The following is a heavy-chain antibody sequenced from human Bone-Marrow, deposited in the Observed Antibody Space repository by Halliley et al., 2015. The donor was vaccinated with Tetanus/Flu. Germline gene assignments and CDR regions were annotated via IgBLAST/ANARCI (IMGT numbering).Heavy chain of an antibody. Sequence: GFTYPGDPVPTYSPSFRGQVPISAETSSNTAYLQGSSLKASDTAMYYCARGSAIGTGFYFDYWGQGTLVTVSS. J-gene: IGHJ4*02. D-gene: IGHD3-10*01. CDR2: TYPGDPVP. CDR3: ARGSAIGTGFYFDY. V-gene: IGHV5-51*01.